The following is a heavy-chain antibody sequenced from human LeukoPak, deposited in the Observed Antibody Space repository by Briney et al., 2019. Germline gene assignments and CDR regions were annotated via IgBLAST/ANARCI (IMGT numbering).Heavy chain of an antibody. CDR2: IYHSGNT. Sequence: SETLSLTCTVSGASISGYYWSWIRQPPGKGLEWIGEIYHSGNTNYNPSLKSRVTISVDKSQNHFSLTLKSVTAADTAVYYCARSMAVAGPGWFDPWGQGALVTVSS. CDR1: GASISGYY. D-gene: IGHD6-19*01. J-gene: IGHJ5*02. CDR3: ARSMAVAGPGWFDP. V-gene: IGHV4-59*12.